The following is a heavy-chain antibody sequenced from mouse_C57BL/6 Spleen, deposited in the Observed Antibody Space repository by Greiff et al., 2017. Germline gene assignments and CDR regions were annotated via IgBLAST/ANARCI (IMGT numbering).Heavy chain of an antibody. V-gene: IGHV1-64*01. D-gene: IGHD1-1*01. Sequence: QVQLQQPGAELVKPGASVKLSCKASGYTFTSYWMHWVKQRPGQGLEWIGMIHPNSGSTNYNEKFKSKATLTVDKSSSTAYMHLSSLTSEDAAVYYCARAHYYGSSPYDLDDWGKGTSVTVSS. CDR3: ARAHYYGSSPYDLDD. CDR2: IHPNSGST. CDR1: GYTFTSYW. J-gene: IGHJ4*01.